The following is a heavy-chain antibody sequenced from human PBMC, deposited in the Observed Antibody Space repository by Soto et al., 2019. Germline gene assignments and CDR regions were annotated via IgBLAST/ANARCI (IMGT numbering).Heavy chain of an antibody. J-gene: IGHJ6*02. D-gene: IGHD6-13*01. CDR2: IYPGDSDT. V-gene: IGHV5-51*01. CDR1: GYSFTSYW. CDR3: ARTAAAGKNYYGIDV. Sequence: GESLKISCKGSGYSFTSYWIGWVRQMPWKGLEWMGTIYPGDSDTRYSPSFQGQVTISADKSISTAYLQWSSLKASDTAMYYCARTAAAGKNYYGIDVWGQGTTVTVSS.